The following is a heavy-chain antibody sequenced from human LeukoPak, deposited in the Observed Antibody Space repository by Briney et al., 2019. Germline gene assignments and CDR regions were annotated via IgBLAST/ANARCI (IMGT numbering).Heavy chain of an antibody. CDR1: GGSISNYY. CDR2: IYTSGRT. CDR3: ARASSSNSYHESLDP. D-gene: IGHD6-13*01. J-gene: IGHJ5*02. Sequence: SDPLSLTCIVSGGSISNYYWSWLRQPAGKGLEWLGRIYTSGRTNYNPSLKSRVTISLDTSKNQFSLTLSSVTAADTAIDYCARASSSNSYHESLDPWGQGTLVTVSS. V-gene: IGHV4-4*07.